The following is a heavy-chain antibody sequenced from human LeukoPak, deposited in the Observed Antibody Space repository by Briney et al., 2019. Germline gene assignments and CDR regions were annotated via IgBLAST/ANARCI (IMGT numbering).Heavy chain of an antibody. CDR3: ARPTVTTFSFYFDY. CDR2: IYYSGST. J-gene: IGHJ4*02. D-gene: IGHD4-17*01. Sequence: SETLSLTCTVSGGSISSGGYYWSWIRQHPGKGLEWIGYIYYSGSTYYNPSLKSRVTILVDTSKNQFSLKLSSVTAADTAVYYCARPTVTTFSFYFDYWGQGTLVTVSS. V-gene: IGHV4-31*03. CDR1: GGSISSGGYY.